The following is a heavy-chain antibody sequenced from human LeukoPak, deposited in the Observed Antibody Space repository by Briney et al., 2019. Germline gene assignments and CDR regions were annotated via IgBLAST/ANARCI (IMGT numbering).Heavy chain of an antibody. J-gene: IGHJ4*02. CDR1: GFTFSSYA. CDR3: AKTRRIAARPDY. V-gene: IGHV3-30-3*02. Sequence: GGSLRLSCAASGFTFSSYAMHWVRQAPGKGLEWVAVISYDGSNKYYADSVKGRFTISRDNSKNTLYLQMNSLRAEDTAVYYCAKTRRIAARPDYWGQGTLVTVSS. CDR2: ISYDGSNK. D-gene: IGHD6-6*01.